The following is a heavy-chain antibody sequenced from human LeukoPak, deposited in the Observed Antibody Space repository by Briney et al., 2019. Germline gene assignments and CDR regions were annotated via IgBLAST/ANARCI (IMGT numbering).Heavy chain of an antibody. V-gene: IGHV1-3*01. Sequence: ASVKVSCKASGYTFTSYAMHWVRQGPGQRLEWMGYINVGRGKTEYSQKFQGRVTITKDTSASTAYMELSSLRSEDTAVYYCARDTETDFDYWGQGTLVTVSS. D-gene: IGHD2-21*02. CDR2: INVGRGKT. J-gene: IGHJ4*02. CDR3: ARDTETDFDY. CDR1: GYTFTSYA.